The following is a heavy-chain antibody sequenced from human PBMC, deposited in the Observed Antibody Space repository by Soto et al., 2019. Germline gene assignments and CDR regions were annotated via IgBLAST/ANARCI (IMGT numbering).Heavy chain of an antibody. CDR2: IKYDGSEK. CDR1: GFTFDSYW. V-gene: IGHV3-7*03. CDR3: ARDSLSASSWYVPGAMDV. D-gene: IGHD6-13*01. Sequence: GGSLRLSCAASGFTFDSYWMNWVRQAPGKGLEWVANIKYDGSEKYYVDSVKGRFTIPRDNANNSLYLQMNSLRAEDTAVYYCARDSLSASSWYVPGAMDVWGQGTTVTVSS. J-gene: IGHJ6*02.